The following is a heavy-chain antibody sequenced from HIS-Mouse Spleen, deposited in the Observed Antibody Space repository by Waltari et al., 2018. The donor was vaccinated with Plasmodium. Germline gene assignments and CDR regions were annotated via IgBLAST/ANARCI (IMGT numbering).Heavy chain of an antibody. D-gene: IGHD6-13*01. V-gene: IGHV3-7*01. Sequence: EVQLVESGGGWVQPGGSLRLYCAASGFTCSTYWMSWVRQGPGKGLEWVANIKQDGSEKYYVDSVKGRFTISRDNAKNSLYLQMNSLRAEDTAVYYCASSWYWYFDLWGRGTLVTVSS. J-gene: IGHJ2*01. CDR2: IKQDGSEK. CDR1: GFTCSTYW. CDR3: ASSWYWYFDL.